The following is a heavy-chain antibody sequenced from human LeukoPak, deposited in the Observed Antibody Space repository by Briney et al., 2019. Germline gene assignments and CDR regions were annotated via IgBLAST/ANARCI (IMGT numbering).Heavy chain of an antibody. J-gene: IGHJ5*02. Sequence: ASVKVSCKASGYTFTSYDINWVRQAPGQGLEWMGWMNPNSGNTGYAQKFQGRVTMTRNTSISTAYMELSSLRSEDTAVYYCARGRVLLWFGELLDWFDPWGQGTLVTVSS. CDR3: ARGRVLLWFGELLDWFDP. D-gene: IGHD3-10*01. CDR2: MNPNSGNT. CDR1: GYTFTSYD. V-gene: IGHV1-8*01.